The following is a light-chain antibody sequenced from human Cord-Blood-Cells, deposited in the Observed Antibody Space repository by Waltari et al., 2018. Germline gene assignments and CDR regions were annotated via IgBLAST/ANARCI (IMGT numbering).Light chain of an antibody. CDR1: QSFSSN. J-gene: IGKJ4*01. CDR2: GAS. V-gene: IGKV3-15*01. CDR3: QQYNNWPPLT. Sequence: EIVMTQTPATLSLSAGARATLSCRASQSFSSNLAWYQQKPGQAPRLLIHGASTRATGIPARFSGSGSGTEFTLTISSLQSEDFAVYYCQQYNNWPPLTFGGGTKVEIK.